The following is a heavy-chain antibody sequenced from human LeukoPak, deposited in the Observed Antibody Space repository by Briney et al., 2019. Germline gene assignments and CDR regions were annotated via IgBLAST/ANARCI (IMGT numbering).Heavy chain of an antibody. CDR3: ASTKYCSGGSCYSTPFDY. D-gene: IGHD2-15*01. CDR1: GGSISSSDYY. CDR2: IYHSGST. Sequence: SETLSLTCTVSGGSISSSDYYWSWIRQPPGKGLAWIGYIYHSGSTYYNPSLKSRVTISVDTSKNQFSLKLSSVTAADTAVYYCASTKYCSGGSCYSTPFDYWGQGTLVTVSS. V-gene: IGHV4-39*07. J-gene: IGHJ4*02.